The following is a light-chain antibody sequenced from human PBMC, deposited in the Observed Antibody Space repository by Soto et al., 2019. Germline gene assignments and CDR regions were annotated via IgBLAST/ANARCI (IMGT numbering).Light chain of an antibody. V-gene: IGKV3-20*01. CDR1: QSVSSNF. Sequence: ELVLTQSPGTLSFSPGERTTLSCRASQSVSSNFLDWYQQKPGQAPRLLIYGASSRATGIPDRFSGSGSGTDFTLTISSLQPEDFATYYCQQSYSTPISFGQGTRLEIK. J-gene: IGKJ5*01. CDR3: QQSYSTPIS. CDR2: GAS.